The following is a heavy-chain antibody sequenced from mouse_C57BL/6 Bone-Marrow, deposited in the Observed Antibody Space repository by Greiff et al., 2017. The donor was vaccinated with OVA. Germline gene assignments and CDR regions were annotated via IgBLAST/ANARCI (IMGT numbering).Heavy chain of an antibody. CDR2: IWGVGST. CDR3: AIYYGSKGGYAMDY. CDR1: GFSLTSYG. V-gene: IGHV2-6*01. Sequence: VQRVESGPGLVAPSQSLSITCTVSGFSLTSYGVDWVRQSPGKGLEWLGVIWGVGSTNYNSALKSRLSISKDNSKSQVFLKMNSLQTDDTAMYYCAIYYGSKGGYAMDYWGQGTSVTVSS. J-gene: IGHJ4*01. D-gene: IGHD1-1*01.